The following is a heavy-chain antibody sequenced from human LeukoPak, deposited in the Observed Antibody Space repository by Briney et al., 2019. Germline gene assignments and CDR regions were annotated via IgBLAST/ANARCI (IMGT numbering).Heavy chain of an antibody. D-gene: IGHD3-16*02. V-gene: IGHV4-38-2*02. CDR3: ARIRIMITFGGVIAPYYFDY. CDR2: IYHSGST. J-gene: IGHJ4*02. CDR1: GYSISSGYY. Sequence: SETLSLTCTVSGYSISSGYYWGWIRQPPGKGLEWIGSIYHSGSTNYNPSLKSRVTISVDTSKNQFSLKLSSVTAADTAVYYCARIRIMITFGGVIAPYYFDYWGQGTLVTVSS.